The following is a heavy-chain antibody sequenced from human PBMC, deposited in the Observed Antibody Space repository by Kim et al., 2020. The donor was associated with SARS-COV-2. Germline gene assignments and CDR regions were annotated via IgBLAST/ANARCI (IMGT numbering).Heavy chain of an antibody. D-gene: IGHD6-19*01. V-gene: IGHV3-21*01. Sequence: GGSLRLSCAASGFTFSSYTMNWVRQAPGKGLEWVSSITGSSSYISYADSVKGRFTISRDNAKNSLHLQMNSLRADDTAVYYCARTVPVAGTIDYWGQGT. CDR3: ARTVPVAGTIDY. J-gene: IGHJ4*02. CDR2: ITGSSSYI. CDR1: GFTFSSYT.